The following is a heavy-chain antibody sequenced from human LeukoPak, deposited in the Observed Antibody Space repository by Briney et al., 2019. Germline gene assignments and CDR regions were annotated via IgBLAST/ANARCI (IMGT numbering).Heavy chain of an antibody. CDR3: ARVSAPPRIYDSSGYYMDY. D-gene: IGHD3-22*01. Sequence: GGSLRLSCAASGFTFSSYGMHWVRQAPGKGLEWVSYISSSSSTIYYADSVKGRFTISRDNAKNSLYLQMNSLRAEDTAVYYCARVSAPPRIYDSSGYYMDYWGQGTLVTVSS. V-gene: IGHV3-48*01. CDR1: GFTFSSYG. J-gene: IGHJ4*02. CDR2: ISSSSSTI.